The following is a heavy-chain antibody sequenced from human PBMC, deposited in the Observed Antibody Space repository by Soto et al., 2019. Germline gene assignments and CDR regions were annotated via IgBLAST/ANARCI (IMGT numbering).Heavy chain of an antibody. CDR1: GGSISSSGYY. V-gene: IGHV4-39*01. CDR3: AGGLYRFDP. CDR2: VYYSGST. Sequence: SETLSLTCTVSGGSISSSGYYWGWIRQPPGKGLEWIGSVYYSGSTYYKPSLKSRVTISEDTSKNQFSLKLRSVTAADTAVYYWAGGLYRFDPWGKGTLVTVSS. J-gene: IGHJ5*02.